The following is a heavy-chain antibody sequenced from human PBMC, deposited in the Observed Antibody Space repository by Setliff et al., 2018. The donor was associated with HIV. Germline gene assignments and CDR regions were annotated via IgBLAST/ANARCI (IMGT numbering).Heavy chain of an antibody. J-gene: IGHJ4*02. D-gene: IGHD3-22*01. CDR3: AREDSSYHYFDS. Sequence: SETLSLTCIVSGYSISNGFYWGWVRQPPGKGPEWIGSIDHSGKTFYKSSLKSRVTISVDTSKNTFSLRLTSMTAADTAVYWCAREDSSYHYFDSWGQGMLVTVSS. V-gene: IGHV4-38-2*02. CDR2: IDHSGKT. CDR1: GYSISNGFY.